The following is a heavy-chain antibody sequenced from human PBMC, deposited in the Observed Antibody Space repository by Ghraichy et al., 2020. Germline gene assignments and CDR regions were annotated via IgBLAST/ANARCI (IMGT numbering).Heavy chain of an antibody. V-gene: IGHV4-59*01. CDR3: ARGGAARYNWFDP. J-gene: IGHJ5*02. Sequence: SETLSLTCTVSGGSISSYYWSWIRQPPGKGLEWIGYIYYSGSTNYNPSLKSRVTISVDTSKNQFSLKLSSVTAADTAVYYCARGGAARYNWFDPWGQGTLVTISS. CDR2: IYYSGST. CDR1: GGSISSYY. D-gene: IGHD6-6*01.